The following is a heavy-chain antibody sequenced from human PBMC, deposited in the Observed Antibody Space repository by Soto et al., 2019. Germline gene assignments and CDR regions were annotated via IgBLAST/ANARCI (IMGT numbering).Heavy chain of an antibody. CDR1: GFTFTSYA. Sequence: EVQLLESGGGLVQPGGSLRLSCAASGFTFTSYAMTWVRQAPGKGLEWVSTISGSSDKTYYADSVKGRFTISRDNSKNTLYLQMNSLRVEDTAIYYCAKGCGANCYSYFDYWGQGTLVTASS. V-gene: IGHV3-23*01. J-gene: IGHJ4*02. D-gene: IGHD2-15*01. CDR2: ISGSSDKT. CDR3: AKGCGANCYSYFDY.